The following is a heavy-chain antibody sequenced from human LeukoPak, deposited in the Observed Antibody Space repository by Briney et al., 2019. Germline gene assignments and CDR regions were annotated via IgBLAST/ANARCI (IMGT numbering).Heavy chain of an antibody. Sequence: GGSLRLSCAASGFTVSSNYMSWVRQAPGKGLEWVSVIYSGGSTYYADSVKGRFTISRDNSKNTLYLQMNSLRAEDTAVYYCARDSHSTGVTPYAFDIWGQGTMVTVSS. CDR2: IYSGGST. V-gene: IGHV3-53*01. CDR3: ARDSHSTGVTPYAFDI. J-gene: IGHJ3*02. CDR1: GFTVSSNY. D-gene: IGHD4-23*01.